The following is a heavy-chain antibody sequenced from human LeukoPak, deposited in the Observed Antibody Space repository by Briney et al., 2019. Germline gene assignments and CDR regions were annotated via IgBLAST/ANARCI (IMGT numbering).Heavy chain of an antibody. CDR1: GGSLSSGDYY. CDR2: IYTTGST. Sequence: PSETLSLTCTVSGGSLSSGDYYWSWIRQPAGKGLEWIGRIYTTGSTNYKPSLKSRVTMSIDTSKNQFSLRLSSVTAADTAVYFCAREHSGYDRADSWGQGTLVTVSS. D-gene: IGHD5-12*01. V-gene: IGHV4-61*02. CDR3: AREHSGYDRADS. J-gene: IGHJ4*02.